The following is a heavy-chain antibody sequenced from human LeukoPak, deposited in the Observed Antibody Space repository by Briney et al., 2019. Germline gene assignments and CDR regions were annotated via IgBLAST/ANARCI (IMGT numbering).Heavy chain of an antibody. CDR1: GFTFSSYL. V-gene: IGHV3-7*01. Sequence: GGSLRLSCAASGFTFSSYLMSWVRQAPGKGLEWVANIKQDGSEKYYVDSVKGRFTISRDNAKNSLYLQMNSLRAEDTAVYYCARDQGYYYYMDVWGKGTTVTASS. J-gene: IGHJ6*03. CDR2: IKQDGSEK. CDR3: ARDQGYYYYMDV.